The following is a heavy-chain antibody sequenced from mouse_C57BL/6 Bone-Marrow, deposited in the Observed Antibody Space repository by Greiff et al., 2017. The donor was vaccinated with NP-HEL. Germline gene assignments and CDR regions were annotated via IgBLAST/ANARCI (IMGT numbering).Heavy chain of an antibody. CDR3: AIPITTEWGFAY. CDR2: IYPYNGVS. CDR1: GYSFTGYY. J-gene: IGHJ3*01. D-gene: IGHD1-1*01. V-gene: IGHV1-31*01. Sequence: EVQVVESGPELVKPGASVKISCKASGYSFTGYYMHWVKQSHGNILDWIGYIYPYNGVSSYNQKFKGKATLTVDKSSSTSYMELRSLTSEDSSVSYCAIPITTEWGFAYWGQGTLVTVSA.